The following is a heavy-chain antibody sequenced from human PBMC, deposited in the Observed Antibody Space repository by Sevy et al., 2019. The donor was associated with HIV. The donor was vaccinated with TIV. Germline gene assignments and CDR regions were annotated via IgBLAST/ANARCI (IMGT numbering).Heavy chain of an antibody. Sequence: GGSLRLSCAASGFTFSSYAMSWVRQAPGKGLEWVSAISGSGGSTYYADSVKGRFTISRDNSKNTLSLQMNSLRAEDTAVYYCVKAGVYYYDFYYFDYWGQGTLVTVSS. D-gene: IGHD3-22*01. V-gene: IGHV3-23*01. J-gene: IGHJ4*02. CDR3: VKAGVYYYDFYYFDY. CDR2: ISGSGGST. CDR1: GFTFSSYA.